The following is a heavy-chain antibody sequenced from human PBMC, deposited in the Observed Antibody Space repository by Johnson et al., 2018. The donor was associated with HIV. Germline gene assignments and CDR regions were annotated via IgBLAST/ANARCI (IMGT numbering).Heavy chain of an antibody. V-gene: IGHV3-30*03. CDR3: ATRGVTDWGGAFDI. J-gene: IGHJ3*02. CDR1: GLDFSNFG. CDR2: ISYDGSNK. Sequence: QVQLVESGGGVVQPGKSLTLSCVVSGLDFSNFGIHWVRQAPGKGPEWVAVISYDGSNKYYADSVKGRFTISRDNSKNTLYRQINNLRAEDTAVYYCATRGVTDWGGAFDIWGQGTMLTVSS. D-gene: IGHD3/OR15-3a*01.